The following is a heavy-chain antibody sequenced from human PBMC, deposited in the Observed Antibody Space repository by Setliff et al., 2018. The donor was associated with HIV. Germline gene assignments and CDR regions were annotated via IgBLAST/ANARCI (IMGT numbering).Heavy chain of an antibody. D-gene: IGHD3-10*01. CDR1: GYTFTDYY. CDR2: VDPKNGKT. Sequence: VASVKVSCKASGYTFTDYYMHWVQQAPGKGLEWMGRVDPKNGKTLYAENLRGRITITADTSTDTAYMELNSLRSEDTAMYYCATLDYYGSQTYNLALHYWGQGTLVTV. CDR3: ATLDYYGSQTYNLALHY. V-gene: IGHV1-69-2*01. J-gene: IGHJ4*02.